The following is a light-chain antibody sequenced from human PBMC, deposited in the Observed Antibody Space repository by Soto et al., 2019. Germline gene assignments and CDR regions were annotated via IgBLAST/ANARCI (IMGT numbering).Light chain of an antibody. CDR1: QSIASW. CDR2: DAS. CDR3: QQYNTYE. Sequence: DIQMTQSPSTLPASVGERVTITCRASQSIASWVAWYQQKPGRAPELLIYDASTLKSGVPTRFSGSGSVTEFTLTISDMQPDDFATYYCQQYNTYEFGQGTKVDIK. J-gene: IGKJ1*01. V-gene: IGKV1-5*01.